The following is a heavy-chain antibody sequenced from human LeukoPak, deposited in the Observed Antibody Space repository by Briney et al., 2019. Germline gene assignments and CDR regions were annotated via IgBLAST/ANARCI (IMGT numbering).Heavy chain of an antibody. CDR1: GFTFSSST. J-gene: IGHJ4*02. CDR3: ARYNSGWNDY. V-gene: IGHV3-30-3*01. Sequence: PGGSLRLSCAASGFTFSSSTMYWVRQAPGKGLEWVAVISSDGTNKFYADSVKGRITISRDNSKNTLYLQMNSLRGYDTAVYYCARYNSGWNDYWGQGTLVTVSS. D-gene: IGHD6-19*01. CDR2: ISSDGTNK.